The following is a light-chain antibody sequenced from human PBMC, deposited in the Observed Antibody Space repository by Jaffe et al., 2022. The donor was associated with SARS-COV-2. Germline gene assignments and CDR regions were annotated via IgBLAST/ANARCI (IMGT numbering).Light chain of an antibody. V-gene: IGKV1-5*03. J-gene: IGKJ1*01. CDR2: KAS. CDR1: QSISSW. CDR3: QQYNTYWT. Sequence: DIQMTQSPSTLSASVGDRVTITCRASQSISSWLAWYQQKPGKGPKLLIYKASTLEGGVPSRFSGSGYGTEFTLTISSLQPDDFATYYCQQYNTYWTFGQGTKVEIK.